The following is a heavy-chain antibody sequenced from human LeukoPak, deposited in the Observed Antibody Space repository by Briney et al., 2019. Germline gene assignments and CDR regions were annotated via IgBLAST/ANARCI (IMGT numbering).Heavy chain of an antibody. D-gene: IGHD7-27*01. Sequence: GGSLRLSCAASGFTFSSYSMNWVRQAPGKGLEWVSSISSSSSYIYYADSVKGRFTISRDNSKNTVYLQMNSLRAEDTAVYYCARDLGTNDAFDIWGQGTMLTVSS. CDR2: ISSSSSYI. J-gene: IGHJ3*02. V-gene: IGHV3-21*04. CDR3: ARDLGTNDAFDI. CDR1: GFTFSSYS.